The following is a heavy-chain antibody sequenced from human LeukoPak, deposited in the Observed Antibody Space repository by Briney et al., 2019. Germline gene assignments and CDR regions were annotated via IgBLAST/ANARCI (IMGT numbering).Heavy chain of an antibody. CDR2: IYYAGST. Sequence: SETLSLTCTVSGGSISSSNYYWGWIRQPPGKGLEWIASIYYAGSTYYNPSLKSRVTMSVDTSNNQFSLKLTSVTAADTAVYYCARVVGIRRGAFDIWGQGTMVTVSS. V-gene: IGHV4-39*07. CDR3: ARVVGIRRGAFDI. J-gene: IGHJ3*02. CDR1: GGSISSSNYY. D-gene: IGHD2-21*01.